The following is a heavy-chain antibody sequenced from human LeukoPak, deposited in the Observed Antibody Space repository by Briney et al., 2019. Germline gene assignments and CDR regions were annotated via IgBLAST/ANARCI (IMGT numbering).Heavy chain of an antibody. CDR1: GYSFTSYW. CDR3: AREGDSSGYYTALGY. Sequence: GESLKISCKGSGYSFTSYWIGWVRQMPGKGLEWMGIIYPGDSDTRYSPSFQGQVTISADKSISTAYLQWSSLKASDTAMYYRAREGDSSGYYTALGYWGQGTLVTVSS. D-gene: IGHD3-22*01. CDR2: IYPGDSDT. J-gene: IGHJ4*02. V-gene: IGHV5-51*01.